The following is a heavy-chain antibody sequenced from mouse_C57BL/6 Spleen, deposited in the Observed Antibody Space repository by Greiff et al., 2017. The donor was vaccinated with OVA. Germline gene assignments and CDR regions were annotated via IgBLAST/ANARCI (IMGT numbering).Heavy chain of an antibody. CDR2: INPNNGGT. Sequence: EVKLVESGPELVKPGASVKMSCKASGYTFTDYNMHWVKQSHGKSLEWIGYINPNNGGTSYNQKFKGKATLTVNKSSSTAYMELRSLTSEDSAVYYCANYGKAWFAYWGQGTLVTVSA. D-gene: IGHD2-1*01. J-gene: IGHJ3*01. CDR3: ANYGKAWFAY. CDR1: GYTFTDYN. V-gene: IGHV1-22*01.